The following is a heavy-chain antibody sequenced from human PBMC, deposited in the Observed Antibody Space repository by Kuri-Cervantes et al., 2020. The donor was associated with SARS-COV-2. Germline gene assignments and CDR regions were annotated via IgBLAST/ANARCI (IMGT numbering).Heavy chain of an antibody. V-gene: IGHV4-39*07. J-gene: IGHJ4*02. CDR2: IYHSGST. Sequence: GSLRLSCTVSGGSISSSSYYWGWIRQPPGKGLEWIGYIYHSGSTYYNPSLKSRVTISVDRSKNQFSLKLSSVTAADTAVYYCARVGYSSGRHDYWGQGTLVTVSS. CDR1: GGSISSSSYY. CDR3: ARVGYSSGRHDY. D-gene: IGHD5-18*01.